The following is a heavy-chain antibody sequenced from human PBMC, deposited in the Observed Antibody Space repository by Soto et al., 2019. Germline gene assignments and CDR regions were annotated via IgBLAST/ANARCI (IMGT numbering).Heavy chain of an antibody. CDR1: GYSFTSGYY. Sequence: SETLSLTCAVSGYSFTSGYYWCWIRQTPGKGLEWIGSIYESGTTFYNPSLKTRVTISIDTSKKQFSLHLRSVTAADTAVYYCARDPSGYYWFDPWGQGTVVTVSS. J-gene: IGHJ5*02. D-gene: IGHD3-22*01. CDR3: ARDPSGYYWFDP. V-gene: IGHV4-38-2*01. CDR2: IYESGTT.